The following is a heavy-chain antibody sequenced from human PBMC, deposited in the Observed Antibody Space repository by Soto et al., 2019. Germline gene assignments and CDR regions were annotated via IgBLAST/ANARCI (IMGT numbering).Heavy chain of an antibody. CDR3: AKGSVVSGHYYFDY. V-gene: IGHV3-23*01. Sequence: EVQLLESGGGLVQPGGSLRLSCAAAGFTFSNYAMSWVRQAPGKGLDWVSAISGGGGSTYYADSVEGRFTISRDNSKNTLFLQMNGLRAEDTAVYYCAKGSVVSGHYYFDYWGQGTLVTVSS. CDR1: GFTFSNYA. CDR2: ISGGGGST. D-gene: IGHD3-22*01. J-gene: IGHJ4*02.